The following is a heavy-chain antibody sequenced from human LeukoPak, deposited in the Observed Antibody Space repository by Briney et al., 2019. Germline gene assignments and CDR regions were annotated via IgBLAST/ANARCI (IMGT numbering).Heavy chain of an antibody. V-gene: IGHV4-4*07. D-gene: IGHD6-19*01. CDR1: GGSISSYY. CDR2: FYTSGDT. CDR3: ASEDPSGPAGYLHY. J-gene: IGHJ4*02. Sequence: SETLSLTCTVSGGSISSYYGSWIRQPAGKGLEWIGRFYTSGDTNYNPSLKSRVTISVDKSKNQFSLKLSSVTAADTAVYYCASEDPSGPAGYLHYWGQGTLVTVSS.